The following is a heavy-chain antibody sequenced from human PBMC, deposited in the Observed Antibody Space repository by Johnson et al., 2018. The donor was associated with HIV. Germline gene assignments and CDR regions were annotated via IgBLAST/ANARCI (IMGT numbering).Heavy chain of an antibody. CDR3: ARGGRGHDAFDI. J-gene: IGHJ3*02. CDR2: IGTAGDT. V-gene: IGHV3-13*01. Sequence: MQLVESGGGLVKPGGSLRLSCAASGFTFSSYDMHWVRQATGKGLEWVSAIGTAGDTYYPGSVKGRFTISRENAKNSLYLQMNSLRAGETTVYYCARGGRGHDAFDIWGQGTMVTVSS. CDR1: GFTFSSYD.